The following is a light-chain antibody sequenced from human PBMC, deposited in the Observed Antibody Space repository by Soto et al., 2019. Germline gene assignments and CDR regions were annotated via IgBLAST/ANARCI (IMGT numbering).Light chain of an antibody. J-gene: IGLJ3*02. CDR2: LEDSGNY. V-gene: IGLV4-60*03. Sequence: QSVLTQSSSVSASLGSSVKLTCTLSSRHSSYIIAWHQQQPGKAPRYLMKLEDSGNYNKGSGVPDRFSGSSSGADRYLTISNLQSEDEAEYYCETWDSSTRVFGGGTKLTVL. CDR1: SRHSSYI. CDR3: ETWDSSTRV.